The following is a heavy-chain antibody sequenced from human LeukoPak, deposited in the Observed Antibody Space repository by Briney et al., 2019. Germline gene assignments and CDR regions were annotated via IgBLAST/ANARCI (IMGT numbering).Heavy chain of an antibody. D-gene: IGHD4-17*01. V-gene: IGHV3-21*01. J-gene: IGHJ6*02. CDR3: ARDRTVTTSIPYGMDV. CDR1: GFTFSSYS. Sequence: KPGGSLRLSCAASGFTFSSYSMNWVRQAPGKGLEWVSSISSSSSYIYYADSVKGRFTISRDNAKNSLYLQMNSLRAEDTAVYYCARDRTVTTSIPYGMDVRGQGTTVTVSS. CDR2: ISSSSSYI.